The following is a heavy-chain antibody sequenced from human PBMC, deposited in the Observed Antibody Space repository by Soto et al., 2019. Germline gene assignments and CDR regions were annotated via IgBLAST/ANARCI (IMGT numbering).Heavy chain of an antibody. D-gene: IGHD3-22*01. J-gene: IGHJ4*02. CDR2: IKSKTDGGTA. V-gene: IGHV3-15*01. CDR1: GFTFSNAW. CDR3: TTDAYYDTSGYWF. Sequence: LRLSCAASGFTFSNAWMTWVRQAPGQGLVWVGRIKSKTDGGTADYAAPVRGRFTISRDDSKDTLYLQMSSLKTEDTAVYYCTTDAYYDTSGYWFWGQGTPVTVPQ.